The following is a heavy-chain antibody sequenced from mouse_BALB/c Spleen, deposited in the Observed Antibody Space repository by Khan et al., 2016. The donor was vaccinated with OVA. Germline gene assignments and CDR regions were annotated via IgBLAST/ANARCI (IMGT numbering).Heavy chain of an antibody. CDR2: ISGDSHTI. Sequence: EVELVESGGDLVQPGGSRKLSCVASGFTFSSFGMHWIRQAPEKGLEWVAYISGDSHTIYYADTMKGRFTISRDNPKNTPFLQMTSLRSEDMAMYYCTRSYFNGYYFDQWGQGTTLTVSS. D-gene: IGHD1-1*01. J-gene: IGHJ2*01. CDR1: GFTFSSFG. CDR3: TRSYFNGYYFDQ. V-gene: IGHV5-17*02.